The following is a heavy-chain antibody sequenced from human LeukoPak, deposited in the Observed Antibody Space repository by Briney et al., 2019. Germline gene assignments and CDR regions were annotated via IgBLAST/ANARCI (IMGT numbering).Heavy chain of an antibody. D-gene: IGHD2-15*01. Sequence: EGSLTLSCAASGFTFSSYAMSWVRQAPGQGLEWVSAISGSGGSTYYADSVKCRFTTSTDNSKYTLYLQMNSLRAEETVVYYCAKDWGYCSGGSCSGGIDAFDIWGQGIMVTVSS. CDR1: GFTFSSYA. CDR2: ISGSGGST. V-gene: IGHV3-23*01. CDR3: AKDWGYCSGGSCSGGIDAFDI. J-gene: IGHJ3*02.